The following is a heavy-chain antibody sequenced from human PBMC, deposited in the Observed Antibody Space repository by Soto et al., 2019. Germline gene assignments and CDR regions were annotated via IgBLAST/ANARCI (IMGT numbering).Heavy chain of an antibody. CDR1: GDSISSGGYS. V-gene: IGHV4-30-2*01. D-gene: IGHD3-10*01. CDR2: IYHSGST. J-gene: IGHJ5*02. CDR3: ARVKSVIYGVDWFDP. Sequence: SETLSLTCAVSGDSISSGGYSWSWIRQLPGKGLEWIGYIYHSGSTYYNPSLKSRVTISVDRSKNQFSLKLSSVTAADTAVYYCARVKSVIYGVDWFDPWGQGTLVTVSS.